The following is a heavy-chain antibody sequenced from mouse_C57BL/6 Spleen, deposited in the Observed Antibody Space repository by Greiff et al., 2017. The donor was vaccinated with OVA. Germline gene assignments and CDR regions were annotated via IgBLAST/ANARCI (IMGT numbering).Heavy chain of an antibody. D-gene: IGHD1-1*01. CDR1: GYTFTTYP. J-gene: IGHJ2*01. V-gene: IGHV1-47*01. CDR2: FHPYNDDT. CDR3: ARCGYGSRSFDY. Sequence: VQLQQSGAELVKPGASVKMSCKASGYTFTTYPLEWMKQNHGKSLEWIGNFHPYNDDTKYNEKFQGKATLTVEKSSSTVYLERSRLTSDDSAFYYCARCGYGSRSFDYWGQGTTLTVSS.